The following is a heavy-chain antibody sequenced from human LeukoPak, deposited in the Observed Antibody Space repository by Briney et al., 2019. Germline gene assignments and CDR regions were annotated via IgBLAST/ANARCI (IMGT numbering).Heavy chain of an antibody. Sequence: GGSLRLSCAASGFTFSYARMTWVRQAPGKGLEWVGRIKTNTEGGTTDYAAPVKGRFTISRDDSKNTLYLEMNSLKIEDTAVYYCTTIMGTVGPLWGQGTLVIVSS. CDR1: GFTFSYAR. CDR2: IKTNTEGGTT. V-gene: IGHV3-15*01. D-gene: IGHD2-21*02. CDR3: TTIMGTVGPL. J-gene: IGHJ4*02.